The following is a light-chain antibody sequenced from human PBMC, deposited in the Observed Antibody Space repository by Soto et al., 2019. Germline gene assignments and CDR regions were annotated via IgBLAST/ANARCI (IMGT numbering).Light chain of an antibody. CDR1: QDISNS. CDR3: QQYGSLPIT. Sequence: DIQMTQSPSSLSASVGDRVTITCQASQDISNSLNRYQQKPGKAPKLLIYDASNLETGVPSRFSGSGSGTDFTFTISSLQPEDIATYYCQQYGSLPITFGQGTRLEIK. J-gene: IGKJ5*01. CDR2: DAS. V-gene: IGKV1-33*01.